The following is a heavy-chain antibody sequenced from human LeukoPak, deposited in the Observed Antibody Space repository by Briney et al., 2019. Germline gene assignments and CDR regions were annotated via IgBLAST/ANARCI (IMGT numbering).Heavy chain of an antibody. J-gene: IGHJ4*02. D-gene: IGHD3-9*01. CDR2: ISSSSSYI. CDR1: GFTFSSYS. CDR3: ARDNGEDYDILTGYYSAHFDY. V-gene: IGHV3-21*01. Sequence: GGSLRLSCAASGFTFSSYSMDWVRQAPGKGLEWVSSISSSSSYIYYADSVKGRFTISRDNAKNSLYLQMNSLRAEDTAVYHCARDNGEDYDILTGYYSAHFDYWGQGTLVTVSS.